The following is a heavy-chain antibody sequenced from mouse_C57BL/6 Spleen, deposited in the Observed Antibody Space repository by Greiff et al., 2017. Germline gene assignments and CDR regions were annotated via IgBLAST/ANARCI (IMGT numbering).Heavy chain of an antibody. Sequence: QVQLQQPGAELVKPGASVKLSCKASGYTFTSYWMHWVKQRPGQGLEWIGMIHPTSGSTNYNEKFKSKATLTVDKSSSTAYMQLSSLTSEDSAVYYGARGDYCSSYYAMDYWGQGTSVTVSS. J-gene: IGHJ4*01. V-gene: IGHV1-64*01. D-gene: IGHD1-1*01. CDR3: ARGDYCSSYYAMDY. CDR2: IHPTSGST. CDR1: GYTFTSYW.